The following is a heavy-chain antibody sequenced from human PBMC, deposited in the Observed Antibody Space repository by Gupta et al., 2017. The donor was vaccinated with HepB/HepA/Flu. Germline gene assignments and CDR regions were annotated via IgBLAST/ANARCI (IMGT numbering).Heavy chain of an antibody. CDR3: ARGETTMATSHNFDY. CDR1: GYTFTSRS. CDR2: INPSGGST. Sequence: QVQLVQSGAEVKKTGASVKVSCKASGYTFTSRSLHWVRPAPGQGPEWMGVINPSGGSTTSAQKFQGRVTMTRDTSTTTVYMELSSLRSEDTAVYYCARGETTMATSHNFDYWGQGTLVTVSS. D-gene: IGHD4-23*01. V-gene: IGHV1-46*01. J-gene: IGHJ4*02.